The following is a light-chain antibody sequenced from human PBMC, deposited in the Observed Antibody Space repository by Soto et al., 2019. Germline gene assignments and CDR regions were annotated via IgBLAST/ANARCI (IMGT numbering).Light chain of an antibody. Sequence: QSALTQPRSVSGSPGQSVTISCTGTSSDVDGYKYVSWYQQYPGTAPKVMIYDVSKRPSGVPDRFSGSKSANTASLTISGLQAEDEADYSCCSYAGSRALFGGGTKVTVL. CDR1: SSDVDGYKY. V-gene: IGLV2-11*01. CDR2: DVS. CDR3: CSYAGSRAL. J-gene: IGLJ2*01.